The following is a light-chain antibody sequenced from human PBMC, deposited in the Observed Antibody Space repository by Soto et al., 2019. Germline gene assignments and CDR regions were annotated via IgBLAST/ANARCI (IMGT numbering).Light chain of an antibody. Sequence: DIQMTQSPSNLSASVGDRVTITCRASHSISTWLAWYQQKPGKAPKLLIYDASTLETGVPSRFSGGGSGSPFTLHISRLQPDDSATYYRQQYNHYSPAFGQGTKVELK. CDR3: QQYNHYSPA. J-gene: IGKJ1*01. V-gene: IGKV1-5*01. CDR2: DAS. CDR1: HSISTW.